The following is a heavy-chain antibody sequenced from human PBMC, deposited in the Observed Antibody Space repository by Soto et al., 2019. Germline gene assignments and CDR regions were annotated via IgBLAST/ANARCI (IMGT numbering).Heavy chain of an antibody. V-gene: IGHV3-33*01. J-gene: IGHJ4*02. Sequence: GGSLRLSXAASGFTFSSYGMHWVRQAPGKGLEWVATIGYDGRNKNYADSVKGRFTISRDNSKNTLYLQMSSLRVEDTAVYYCARDYYDSSAARTAGYWGQGTLVTVSS. CDR3: ARDYYDSSAARTAGY. D-gene: IGHD3-22*01. CDR2: IGYDGRNK. CDR1: GFTFSSYG.